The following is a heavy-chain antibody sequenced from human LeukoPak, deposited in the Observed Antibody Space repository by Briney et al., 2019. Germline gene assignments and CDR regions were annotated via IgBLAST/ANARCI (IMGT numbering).Heavy chain of an antibody. V-gene: IGHV3-30*02. D-gene: IGHD3-3*01. J-gene: IGHJ4*02. CDR2: IRFEGHNK. CDR3: AKDQYPSYDFWSAQNY. CDR1: GLTFSSYV. Sequence: QAGGSLTLSHAPSGLTFSSYVMHWVHQAPGKGLEWVAFIRFEGHNKHSPDSAKARFTMSRHNSKNTLYLQVNNRIAQDPPGDYCAKDQYPSYDFWSAQNYWGQETVVTVTS.